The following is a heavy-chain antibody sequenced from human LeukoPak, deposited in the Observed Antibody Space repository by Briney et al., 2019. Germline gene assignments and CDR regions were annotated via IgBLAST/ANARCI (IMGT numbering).Heavy chain of an antibody. D-gene: IGHD3-10*01. V-gene: IGHV3-30*09. CDR3: ARGYHGSGGIYFDY. J-gene: IGHJ4*02. CDR1: GFNFKTHS. Sequence: PGGSVSLSCAASGFNFKTHSIHWVRQAPGKGLDWVAGISYDGDNKYYADSVKGRFAVSRDNSKNTVDLQMDSLTPEDTGLYYCARGYHGSGGIYFDYWGQGSLVTVSS. CDR2: ISYDGDNK.